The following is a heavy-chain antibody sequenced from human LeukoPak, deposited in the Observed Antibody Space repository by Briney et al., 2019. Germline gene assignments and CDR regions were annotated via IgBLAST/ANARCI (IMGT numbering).Heavy chain of an antibody. CDR1: GFTFSSYS. Sequence: GGSLRLSCAASGFTFSSYSMNWVRQAPGKGLEWVSSISSSSSYIYYADSVKGRFTISRDNAKNSLYLQMNSLRAEDTAVYYCARDITMVRGYDYWGQGTLVTVSS. V-gene: IGHV3-21*01. CDR3: ARDITMVRGYDY. CDR2: ISSSSSYI. D-gene: IGHD3-10*01. J-gene: IGHJ4*02.